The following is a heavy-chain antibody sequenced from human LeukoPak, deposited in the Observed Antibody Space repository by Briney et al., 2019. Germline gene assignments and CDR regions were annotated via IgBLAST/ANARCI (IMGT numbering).Heavy chain of an antibody. D-gene: IGHD6-13*01. V-gene: IGHV6-1*01. J-gene: IGHJ4*02. Sequence: SQTLSLTCAITGDSVSSNSAAWTWIRQSPSRGLEWLGRTYYRSKWYNDYAVSVKSRITINPDTSKNQFSLQLNSVTPEDTAVYYCARVWLPGIAAAAVPYYFDYWGQGTLVTVSS. CDR2: TYYRSKWYN. CDR1: GDSVSSNSAA. CDR3: ARVWLPGIAAAAVPYYFDY.